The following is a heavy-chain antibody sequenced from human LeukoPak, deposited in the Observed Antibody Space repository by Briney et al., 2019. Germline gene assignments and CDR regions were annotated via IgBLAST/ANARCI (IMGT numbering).Heavy chain of an antibody. J-gene: IGHJ4*02. CDR1: GGSSSGYY. D-gene: IGHD2-8*01. CDR2: INHSGST. CDR3: ARRGYDNTRLFYDY. Sequence: SSETLSLTCTVYGGSSSGYYWSWIRQPPGKGLEWIEEINHSGSTNYNPSLKSRVTISVDTSKNQFSLKLSSVTAADTAVYYCARRGYDNTRLFYDYWGQGTLVTLCS. V-gene: IGHV4-34*01.